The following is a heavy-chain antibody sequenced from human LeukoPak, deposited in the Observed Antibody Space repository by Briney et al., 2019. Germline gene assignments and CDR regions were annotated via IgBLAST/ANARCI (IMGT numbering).Heavy chain of an antibody. CDR2: MNPNSGNT. D-gene: IGHD3-9*01. J-gene: IGHJ4*02. CDR1: GYTFTGYY. V-gene: IGHV1-8*02. CDR3: ARAPTGSYYNFDY. Sequence: ASVKVSCKASGYTFTGYYMHWVRQATGQGLEWMGWMNPNSGNTGYAQKFQGRVTMTRNTSISTAYMELSSLRSEDTAVYYCARAPTGSYYNFDYWGQGTLVTVS.